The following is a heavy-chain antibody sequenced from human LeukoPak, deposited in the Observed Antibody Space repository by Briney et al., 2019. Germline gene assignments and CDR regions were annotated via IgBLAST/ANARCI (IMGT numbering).Heavy chain of an antibody. V-gene: IGHV3-48*04. Sequence: PGGSLRLSCAASRFTFSSYAMSWVRQAPGKGLEWVSYISPSGSRIYYADPVKGRFTISRDNAKNSLYLQMNSLRAEDTAVYYCASVRDYILWGQGTLVTVSS. D-gene: IGHD3-10*02. CDR2: ISPSGSRI. J-gene: IGHJ4*02. CDR1: RFTFSSYA. CDR3: ASVRDYIL.